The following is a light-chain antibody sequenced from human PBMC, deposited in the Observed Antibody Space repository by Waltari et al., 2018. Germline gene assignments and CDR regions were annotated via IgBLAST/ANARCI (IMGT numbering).Light chain of an antibody. CDR2: GAS. J-gene: IGKJ4*01. CDR1: QSVNKY. V-gene: IGKV3-11*01. Sequence: EIVLTQSPATLSLSPGESATLSCRASQSVNKYLDWFQQKPGQAHRLLIYGASNRAAGIPARFSGSGSGTDFTLTISSLEPEDFAVYYCLKRAGGPLFGGGTKVE. CDR3: LKRAGGPL.